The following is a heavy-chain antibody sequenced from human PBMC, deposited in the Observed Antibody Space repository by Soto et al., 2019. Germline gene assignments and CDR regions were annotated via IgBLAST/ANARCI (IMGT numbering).Heavy chain of an antibody. CDR2: IYDSGST. CDR1: GGSISSSY. J-gene: IGHJ4*02. CDR3: ARQLSY. D-gene: IGHD6-13*01. Sequence: QVQLQESGPGLVKPSETLSLTCTVSGGSISSSYWSWIRQPPGKGLEWIGYIYDSGSTYYNSSLKSRVTMSGDTSKNQFSLKLSSVTAADTAVYYCARQLSYWGQGTPVTVSS. V-gene: IGHV4-59*08.